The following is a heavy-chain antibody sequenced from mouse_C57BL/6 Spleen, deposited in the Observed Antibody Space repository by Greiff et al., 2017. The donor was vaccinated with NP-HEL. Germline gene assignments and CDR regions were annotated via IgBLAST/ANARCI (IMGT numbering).Heavy chain of an antibody. CDR3: KRYYTVVAAEQ. Sequence: VQLQQSGAELAKPGASVKLSCKASGYTFTSYWMHWVKQRPGQGLEWIGYINPSSGYTKYNQKFKDKATLTADKSSSTAYMQLSSLTYEDSAVFHCKRYYTVVAAEQGGQGNTHTVPS. V-gene: IGHV1-7*01. D-gene: IGHD1-1*01. CDR1: GYTFTSYW. CDR2: INPSSGYT. J-gene: IGHJ2*01.